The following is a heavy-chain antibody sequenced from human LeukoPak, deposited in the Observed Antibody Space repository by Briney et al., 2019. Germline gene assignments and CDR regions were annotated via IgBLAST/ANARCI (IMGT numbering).Heavy chain of an antibody. J-gene: IGHJ4*02. CDR1: GGSISSSSYY. CDR3: ARDGRWELLFDY. CDR2: IYYSGST. V-gene: IGHV4-39*07. D-gene: IGHD1-26*01. Sequence: KSSETLSLTCTVSGGSISSSSYYWGWIRQPPGKGLEWIRSIYYSGSTYYNPSLKSRVTISVDTSKNQFSLKLSSVTAADTAVYYCARDGRWELLFDYWGQGTLVTVSS.